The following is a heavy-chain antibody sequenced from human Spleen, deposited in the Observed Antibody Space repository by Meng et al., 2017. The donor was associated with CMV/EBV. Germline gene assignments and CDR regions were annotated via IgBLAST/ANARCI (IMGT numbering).Heavy chain of an antibody. V-gene: IGHV4-34*01. Sequence: YGGSFSGYYWSWIRQPPGKGLEWIGEINHSGSTNNNPSIKSRVTISVDTSKNQFSLKLSSVTAADTAVYYCARGSLRFLEWSKFDYWGQGTLVTVSS. CDR1: GGSFSGYY. CDR3: ARGSLRFLEWSKFDY. D-gene: IGHD3-3*01. CDR2: INHSGST. J-gene: IGHJ4*02.